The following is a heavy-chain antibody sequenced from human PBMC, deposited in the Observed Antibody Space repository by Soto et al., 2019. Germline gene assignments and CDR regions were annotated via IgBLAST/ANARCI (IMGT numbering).Heavy chain of an antibody. CDR2: IWYDGSNK. V-gene: IGHV3-33*01. J-gene: IGHJ6*02. CDR1: GFTFSTYG. CDR3: ARDQWAVTDFYYGMDV. Sequence: QVQLVESGGGVVQPGRSLRLSCAASGFTFSTYGMHWVRQAPGKGLEWVAVIWYDGSNKYYADSVKGRFTISRDNFKNTLYLQMNSLRAEDTAVYYCARDQWAVTDFYYGMDVWGQGTTVTVSS. D-gene: IGHD4-4*01.